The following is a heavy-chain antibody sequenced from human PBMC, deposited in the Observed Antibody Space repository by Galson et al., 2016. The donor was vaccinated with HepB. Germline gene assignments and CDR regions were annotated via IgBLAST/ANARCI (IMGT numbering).Heavy chain of an antibody. J-gene: IGHJ4*02. V-gene: IGHV3-33*08. Sequence: SLRLSCAASGFTFSSYGMHWVRQAPGKGLEWVAAVWYDGSKEYYADSVKDRFTISRDNSKDTLYLQMNSLRAEDTAVYYCARTYGDYLLAYFDYWGQGTLVTVSS. CDR2: VWYDGSKE. CDR1: GFTFSSYG. D-gene: IGHD4-17*01. CDR3: ARTYGDYLLAYFDY.